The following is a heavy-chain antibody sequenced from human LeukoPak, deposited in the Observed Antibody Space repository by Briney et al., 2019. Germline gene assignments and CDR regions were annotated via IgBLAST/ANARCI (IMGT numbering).Heavy chain of an antibody. Sequence: SGPTLVNPTQTLTLTCTFSGFSLSTSGVGVGWIRQPPGKALECLALIYWDDDRRYSPSLKSRLTITKDTSKNQVVLTMTSMDPVDTVTYYCTRSVRGVIAPDYWGQGTLVTVSS. CDR1: GFSLSTSGVG. V-gene: IGHV2-5*02. CDR2: IYWDDDR. J-gene: IGHJ4*02. CDR3: TRSVRGVIAPDY. D-gene: IGHD3-10*01.